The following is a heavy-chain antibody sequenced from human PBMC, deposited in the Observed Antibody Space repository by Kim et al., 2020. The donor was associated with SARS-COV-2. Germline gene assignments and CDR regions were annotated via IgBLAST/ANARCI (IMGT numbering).Heavy chain of an antibody. J-gene: IGHJ4*02. CDR1: GYTFTGYY. V-gene: IGHV1-2*06. D-gene: IGHD2-15*01. CDR3: ARDHFRGGGSCYSY. Sequence: ASVKVSCKASGYTFTGYYMHWVRQAPGQGLEWMGRINPNSGGTNYAQKFQGRVTMTRDTSISTAYMELSRLRSDDTAVYYCARDHFRGGGSCYSYWGQGTLVTVSS. CDR2: INPNSGGT.